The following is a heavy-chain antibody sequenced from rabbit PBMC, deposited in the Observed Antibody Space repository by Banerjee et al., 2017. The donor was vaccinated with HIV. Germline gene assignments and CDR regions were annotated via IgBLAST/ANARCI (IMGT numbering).Heavy chain of an antibody. D-gene: IGHD8-1*01. CDR1: GIDFSADYY. J-gene: IGHJ4*01. CDR3: ARSDAGSNYGYFNL. Sequence: QEQLVESGGGLVKPGGTLTLTCKASGIDFSADYYFWWARQAPGKGLELIACIYISSGSTYYASWAKGRFTISKTSSTTVTLQMTSLTAADTATYFCARSDAGSNYGYFNLWGPGTLVTVS. CDR2: IYISSGST. V-gene: IGHV1S45*01.